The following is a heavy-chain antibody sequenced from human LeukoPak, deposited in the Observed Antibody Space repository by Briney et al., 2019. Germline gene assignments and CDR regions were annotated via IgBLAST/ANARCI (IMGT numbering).Heavy chain of an antibody. V-gene: IGHV4-4*02. CDR1: GVSISNSNW. D-gene: IGHD5-18*01. CDR2: FYHSGST. CDR3: ARRGSYGDRTLFYFDY. J-gene: IGHJ4*02. Sequence: SETLSLSCAASGVSISNSNWWSWVRHPPEKRLEWTVVFYHSGSTNYNPSLKSRVTISVDKSKNQFYLKLSSVTAADTAVYYCARRGSYGDRTLFYFDYWGQGTLVTVSS.